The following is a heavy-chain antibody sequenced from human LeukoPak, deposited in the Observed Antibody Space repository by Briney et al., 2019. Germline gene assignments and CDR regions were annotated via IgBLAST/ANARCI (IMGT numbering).Heavy chain of an antibody. D-gene: IGHD3-3*01. CDR1: GFTFSSYW. J-gene: IGHJ3*02. CDR3: ARDLWSGSGAFDI. V-gene: IGHV3-7*01. CDR2: IKQDGSEK. Sequence: GGSLRLSCAASGFTFSSYWMSWVRQAPGKGLEWVANIKQDGSEKYYADSVKGRFTISRDNAKNSLYLQMNSLRAEDTAVYYCARDLWSGSGAFDIWGQGTMVTVSS.